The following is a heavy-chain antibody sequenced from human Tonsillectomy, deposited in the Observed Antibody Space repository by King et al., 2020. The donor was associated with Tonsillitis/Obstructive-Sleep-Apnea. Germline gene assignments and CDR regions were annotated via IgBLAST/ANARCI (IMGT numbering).Heavy chain of an antibody. J-gene: IGHJ3*02. CDR1: GYTFTNYG. V-gene: IGHV1-18*01. CDR2: ISAYNGDT. Sequence: VQLVESGAEVKKPGASVKVSCKASGYTFTNYGISWVRQAPGQGLEWMGWISAYNGDTNYAQKLQGRVTMTTDTSTSTAYMELRSLRSDDTAVYYCARDLISAATAIDGFDIWGQGAMVTVSS. D-gene: IGHD2-2*01. CDR3: ARDLISAATAIDGFDI.